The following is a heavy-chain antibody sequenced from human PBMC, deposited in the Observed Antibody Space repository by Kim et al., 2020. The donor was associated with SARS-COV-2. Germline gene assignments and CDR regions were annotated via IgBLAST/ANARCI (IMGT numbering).Heavy chain of an antibody. D-gene: IGHD3-22*01. V-gene: IGHV3-7*01. J-gene: IGHJ4*02. CDR3: ARSGFYDSSGCDY. Sequence: YVDSVKGRFTISRDNAKNSLYLQMNSLRAEDTAVYYCARSGFYDSSGCDYWGQGTLVTVSS.